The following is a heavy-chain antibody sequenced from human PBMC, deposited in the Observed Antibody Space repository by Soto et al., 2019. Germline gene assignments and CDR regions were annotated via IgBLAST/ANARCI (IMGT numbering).Heavy chain of an antibody. D-gene: IGHD1-26*01. J-gene: IGHJ4*02. CDR2: IIPIFGTA. Sequence: QVQLVQSGAEVKKPGSSVKVSCKASGGTFSSYAISWVRQAPGQGLEWMGGIIPIFGTANYAQKFQGRVTFPADISPSPAYGELGSLSSGDTPVYYGAKGGGVGATTGWDWGQGTLVTVSS. V-gene: IGHV1-69*06. CDR1: GGTFSSYA. CDR3: AKGGGVGATTGWD.